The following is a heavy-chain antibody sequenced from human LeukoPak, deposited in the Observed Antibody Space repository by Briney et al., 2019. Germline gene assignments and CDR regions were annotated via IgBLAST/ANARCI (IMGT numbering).Heavy chain of an antibody. J-gene: IGHJ4*02. V-gene: IGHV4-30-2*01. CDR2: IYHSGST. D-gene: IGHD2-15*01. CDR1: GGSISSGGYY. Sequence: PSETLSLTCTVSGGSISSGGYYWSWIRQPPGKGLEWIGYIYHSGSTYYNPSLKSRVTISVDRSKNQFSLKLSSVTAADTAVYYCARHRGVAESDYWGQGTLVTVSS. CDR3: ARHRGVAESDY.